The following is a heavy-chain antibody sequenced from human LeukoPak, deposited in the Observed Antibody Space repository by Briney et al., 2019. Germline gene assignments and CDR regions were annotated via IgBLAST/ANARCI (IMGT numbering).Heavy chain of an antibody. V-gene: IGHV5-51*01. CDR2: IYPGDSDT. CDR3: ARQAVVVVAATPRRNAFDI. CDR1: GYSFTSYW. D-gene: IGHD2-15*01. J-gene: IGHJ3*02. Sequence: GESLKISCKGSGYSFTSYWIGCVRQMPGKGLEWMGIIYPGDSDTRYSPSFQGQVTISADKSISTAYLQWSSLKASDTAMYYCARQAVVVVAATPRRNAFDIWGQGTMVTVSS.